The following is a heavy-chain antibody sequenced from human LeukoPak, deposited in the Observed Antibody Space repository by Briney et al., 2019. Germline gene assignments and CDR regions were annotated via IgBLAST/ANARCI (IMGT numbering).Heavy chain of an antibody. CDR1: GGSISSSSYY. J-gene: IGHJ4*02. D-gene: IGHD1-14*01. CDR2: IYYSGST. CDR3: AGIWRRNYFDY. Sequence: SEILSLTCTVSGGSISSSSYYWGWIRQPPGKGLEWIGSIYYSGSTYYNPSLKSRVTISVDTSKNQFSLKLSSVTAADTAVYYCAGIWRRNYFDYWGQGTLVTVSS. V-gene: IGHV4-39*01.